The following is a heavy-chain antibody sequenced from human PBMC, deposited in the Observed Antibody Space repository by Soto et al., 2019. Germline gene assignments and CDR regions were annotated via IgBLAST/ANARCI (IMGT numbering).Heavy chain of an antibody. CDR1: GASISSSSFY. D-gene: IGHD3-10*01. V-gene: IGHV4-39*01. J-gene: IGHJ6*02. CDR2: IYYDGST. CDR3: ARGRKTSSGSSYFGYYYYGMDV. Sequence: SETLSLICTVSGASISSSSFYWGWIRQPPGKGLESIANIYYDGSTYYNPSLKSRVTISVDTSKNQFSLKLSSVTAADTAVYYCARGRKTSSGSSYFGYYYYGMDVWGQGTTVTVS.